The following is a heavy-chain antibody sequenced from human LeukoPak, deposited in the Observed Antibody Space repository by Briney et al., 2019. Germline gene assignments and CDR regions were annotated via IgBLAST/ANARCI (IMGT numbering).Heavy chain of an antibody. V-gene: IGHV4-4*07. CDR1: GGSISSYY. D-gene: IGHD3-10*01. CDR3: ARDASYYYGSGSPRHFDH. CDR2: IYTSGST. J-gene: IGHJ4*02. Sequence: PSETLSLTCTVSGGSISSYYWSWIRQPAGKGLEWIGRIYTSGSTNYNPSLKSRVTMSVDTSKNQFSLQLRSVTAADKAVYYCARDASYYYGSGSPRHFDHWGQGTMVTVSS.